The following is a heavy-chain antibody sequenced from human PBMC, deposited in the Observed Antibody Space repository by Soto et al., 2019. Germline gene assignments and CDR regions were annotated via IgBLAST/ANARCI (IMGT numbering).Heavy chain of an antibody. Sequence: GASVKVSCKASGYTFTSYGISWVRQAPGQGLEWMGWISAYNGNTNYAQKLQGRVTMTTDTSTSTAYMELRSLRSDDTAVYYCARDERWDIEVVPAAIDWFDPWGQGTLVTVSS. J-gene: IGHJ5*02. CDR1: GYTFTSYG. CDR2: ISAYNGNT. CDR3: ARDERWDIEVVPAAIDWFDP. D-gene: IGHD2-2*02. V-gene: IGHV1-18*01.